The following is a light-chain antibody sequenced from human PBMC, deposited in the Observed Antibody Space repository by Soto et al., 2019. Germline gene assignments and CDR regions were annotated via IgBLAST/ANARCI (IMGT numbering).Light chain of an antibody. CDR1: QSITSTY. CDR2: GVS. V-gene: IGKV3D-15*01. Sequence: EVVMTQSPATLSVSTGERATISCRASQSITSTYLAWYQQKPGQAPRLLIYGVSSRATGVPDRFSGSGSGTDFTLTISCLQSEDFATYYCQQYYSYPRTFGQGTKVDIK. J-gene: IGKJ1*01. CDR3: QQYYSYPRT.